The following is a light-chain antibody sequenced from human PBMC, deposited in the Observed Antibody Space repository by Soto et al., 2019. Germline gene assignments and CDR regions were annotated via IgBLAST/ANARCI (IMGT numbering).Light chain of an antibody. CDR2: GNS. CDR3: QSYDNSLSGWV. Sequence: QAVVTQPPSVSGAPGQRVTIPCTGSSSNIGAGFDVHWYQQLPGTAPKLLIYGNSNRPSGVPERFSGSKSGSSASLAITGLQAEDEAEYYCQSYDNSLSGWVFGGGTQLTVL. V-gene: IGLV1-40*01. CDR1: SSNIGAGFD. J-gene: IGLJ3*02.